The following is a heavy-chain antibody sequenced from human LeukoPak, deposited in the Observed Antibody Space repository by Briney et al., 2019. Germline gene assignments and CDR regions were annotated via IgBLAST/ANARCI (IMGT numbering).Heavy chain of an antibody. V-gene: IGHV3-23*01. CDR2: ISTSSEFT. D-gene: IGHD5-24*01. CDR3: AKDLAEMATIIDY. CDR1: GFTFSGFN. Sequence: PGGSLRLSCTASGFTFSGFNVHWVRQAPGRGLEWVSCISTSSEFTYYADSVKGRFTISRDNSKNTLYLQMNSLRAEDTAVCYCAKDLAEMATIIDYWGQGTLVTVSS. J-gene: IGHJ4*02.